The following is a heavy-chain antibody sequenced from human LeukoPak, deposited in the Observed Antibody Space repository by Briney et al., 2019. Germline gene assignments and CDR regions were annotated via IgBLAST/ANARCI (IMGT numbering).Heavy chain of an antibody. Sequence: GESLEISVKASGYSFTTYWIGWVRQMPGKGLEWMGIIDPSDSETRYTPSFQGHVTISADKSLSTAYLRWNSLKASDTAMYYCARQTAMGRSGDYWGQGTLVTVSS. J-gene: IGHJ4*02. CDR2: IDPSDSET. V-gene: IGHV5-51*01. CDR3: ARQTAMGRSGDY. D-gene: IGHD5-18*01. CDR1: GYSFTTYW.